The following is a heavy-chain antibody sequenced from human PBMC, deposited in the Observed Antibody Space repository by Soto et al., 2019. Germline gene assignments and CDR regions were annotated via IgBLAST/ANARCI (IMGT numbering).Heavy chain of an antibody. CDR2: TYHSGST. V-gene: IGHV4-4*02. J-gene: IGHJ6*02. CDR1: GDYINSSIW. CDR3: ARTLRFDYYYGLDV. D-gene: IGHD3-3*01. Sequence: SETLSLTCDVSGDYINSSIWWTWVRQPPGKALEWIGETYHSGSTNYNPSLKSRVTISVDKSKNQFSLKLTSVTAADTAVYHCARTLRFDYYYGLDVWGPGSRVTVSS.